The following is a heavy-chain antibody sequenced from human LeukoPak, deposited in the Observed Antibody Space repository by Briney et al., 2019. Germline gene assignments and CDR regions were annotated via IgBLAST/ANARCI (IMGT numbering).Heavy chain of an antibody. J-gene: IGHJ5*02. CDR2: IWYDGSNK. CDR1: GFTFSSYG. D-gene: IGHD6-6*01. CDR3: AKPVFEYSRHNWFDP. V-gene: IGHV3-30*02. Sequence: AGGSLRLSCAASGFTFSSYGMHWVRQAPGKGLEWVAVIWYDGSNKYYADSVEGRFTISRDNSKNTLYLQMNSLRAEDTAVYYCAKPVFEYSRHNWFDPWGQGTLVTVSS.